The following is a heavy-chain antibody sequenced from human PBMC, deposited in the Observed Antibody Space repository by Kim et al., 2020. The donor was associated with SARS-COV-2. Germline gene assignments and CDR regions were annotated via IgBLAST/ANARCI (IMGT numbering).Heavy chain of an antibody. CDR3: ARGEKWFGELFLYYYYYGMDV. D-gene: IGHD3-10*01. V-gene: IGHV1-69*13. CDR2: IIPIFGTA. Sequence: SVKVSCKASGGTFSSYAISWVRQAPGQGLEWMGGIIPIFGTANYAQKFQGRVTITADESTSTAYMELSSLRSEDTAVYYCARGEKWFGELFLYYYYYGMDVWGQGTTVTVSS. CDR1: GGTFSSYA. J-gene: IGHJ6*02.